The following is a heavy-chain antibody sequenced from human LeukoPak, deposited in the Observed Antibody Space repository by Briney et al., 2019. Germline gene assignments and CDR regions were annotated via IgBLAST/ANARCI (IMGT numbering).Heavy chain of an antibody. J-gene: IGHJ3*02. CDR1: GFTFSSYG. CDR3: AKDGGFFGVVSGGDAFDI. CDR2: IRYDGSNK. V-gene: IGHV3-30*02. D-gene: IGHD3-3*01. Sequence: PGGSLRLSCAASGFTFSSYGMHWVRQAPGKGLEWVAFIRYDGSNKYYADSVKGRFTISRDNSKNTLYLQMNSLRAEDTAVYYCAKDGGFFGVVSGGDAFDIWGQGTMVTVSS.